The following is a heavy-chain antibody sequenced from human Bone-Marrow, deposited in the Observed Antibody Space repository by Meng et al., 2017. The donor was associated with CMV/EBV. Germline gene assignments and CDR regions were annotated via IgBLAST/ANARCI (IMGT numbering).Heavy chain of an antibody. J-gene: IGHJ3*02. CDR1: GFPFSSYW. Sequence: GESLKISCAASGFPFSSYWMSWVRQAPGKGLEWVANIKQDASEKYYVDSVTGRFTISRDNAKNSLYLQMNSLRAEDTAVYYCARECGDLGYCSSTSCWNDAFDIWGQGTMVTVSS. CDR2: IKQDASEK. D-gene: IGHD2-2*01. CDR3: ARECGDLGYCSSTSCWNDAFDI. V-gene: IGHV3-7*01.